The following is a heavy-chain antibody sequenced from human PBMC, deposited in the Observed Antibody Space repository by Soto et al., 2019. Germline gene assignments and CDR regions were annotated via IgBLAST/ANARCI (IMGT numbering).Heavy chain of an antibody. D-gene: IGHD2-2*01. CDR1: GYSFTSYW. CDR2: IDPSDSYT. V-gene: IGHV5-10-1*01. J-gene: IGHJ6*02. CDR3: ATGLVAVVPAAIGQRPYYNYGMDV. Sequence: GESLKISCKGSGYSFTSYWISWVRQMPGKGLEWMGRIDPSDSYTHYSPSFQGHVTISADKSISTAYLQWSSLKASATAMYYCATGLVAVVPAAIGQRPYYNYGMDVWGQGTTVTVSS.